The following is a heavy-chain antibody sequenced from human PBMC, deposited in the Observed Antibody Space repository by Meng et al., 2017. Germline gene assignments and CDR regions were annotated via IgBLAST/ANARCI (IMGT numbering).Heavy chain of an antibody. CDR3: AKTGRDGYNYKLGDY. V-gene: IGHV3-23*01. CDR2: IKGSGGST. CDR1: GFTFSSYA. J-gene: IGHJ4*01. D-gene: IGHD5-24*01. Sequence: GESLKISCAASGFTFSSYAMTWVRQAPGKGLEWVSTIKGSGGSTFYADSVRGRFTISRDNSKSTLYMEMNRLRAEDTAVYYCAKTGRDGYNYKLGDYWGQGTPVTVSS.